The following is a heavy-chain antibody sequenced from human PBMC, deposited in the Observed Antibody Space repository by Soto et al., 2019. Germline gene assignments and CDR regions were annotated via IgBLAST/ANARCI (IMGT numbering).Heavy chain of an antibody. Sequence: GGSLRLSCAASGFTFSDYYMSWIRQAPGKGLEWVSYISSSGSTIYYADSVKGRFTISRDNAKNSLYLQMNSLRAEDTAVHYCARDLGLADSSGYFPYYFYYWGQGTLVTVSS. J-gene: IGHJ4*02. CDR2: ISSSGSTI. CDR1: GFTFSDYY. D-gene: IGHD3-22*01. CDR3: ARDLGLADSSGYFPYYFYY. V-gene: IGHV3-11*01.